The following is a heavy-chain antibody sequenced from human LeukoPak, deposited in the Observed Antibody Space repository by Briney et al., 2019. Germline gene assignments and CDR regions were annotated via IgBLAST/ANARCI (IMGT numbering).Heavy chain of an antibody. J-gene: IGHJ4*02. D-gene: IGHD1-26*01. CDR1: GYTFTHYY. Sequence: ASVKVSCKASGYTFTHYYMHWVRQAPGQGLEWMGWINPNSGDTNYAQRFQGRVTMTRDTSISTAYMELNRLRSDDTAVYYCARDSALGATDYWGQGTLVTVSS. CDR3: ARDSALGATDY. V-gene: IGHV1-2*02. CDR2: INPNSGDT.